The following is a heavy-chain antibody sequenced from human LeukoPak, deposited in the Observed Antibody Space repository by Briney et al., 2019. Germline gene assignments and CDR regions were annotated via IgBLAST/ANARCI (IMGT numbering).Heavy chain of an antibody. CDR2: IYYSGST. J-gene: IGHJ5*02. D-gene: IGHD6-6*01. CDR3: GGSSSKSRWFDP. V-gene: IGHV4-31*03. CDR1: GGSISSGGYY. Sequence: SQTLSLTCTVSGGSISSGGYYWSWIPQHPGKGLEWIGYIYYSGSTYYNPSLKSRVTISVDTSKNQFSLKLSSVTAADTAVYYCGGSSSKSRWFDPWGQGTLVTVSS.